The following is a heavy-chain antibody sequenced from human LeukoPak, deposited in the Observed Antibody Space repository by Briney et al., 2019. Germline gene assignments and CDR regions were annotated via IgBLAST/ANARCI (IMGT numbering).Heavy chain of an antibody. Sequence: GGSLRLSCAASGVSHYYAMSWVRQAPGKGLAWVSGISGSGDDIYYAASVKGRFTISRDPSKNTLYLQMNSLRADDTAVYYCAKDGDIDGEKPYYYYGMDVWGQGTTVTVSS. CDR3: AKDGDIDGEKPYYYYGMDV. CDR1: GVSHYYA. CDR2: ISGSGDDI. J-gene: IGHJ6*02. V-gene: IGHV3-23*01. D-gene: IGHD4-17*01.